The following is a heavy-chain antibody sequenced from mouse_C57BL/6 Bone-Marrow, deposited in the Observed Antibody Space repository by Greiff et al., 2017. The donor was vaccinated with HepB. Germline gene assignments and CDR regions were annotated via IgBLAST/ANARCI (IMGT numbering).Heavy chain of an antibody. CDR2: IRSTSNNYAT. CDR1: GFSFNTYA. J-gene: IGHJ2*01. CDR3: VRQGYYGTYFDY. V-gene: IGHV10-1*01. Sequence: EVQVVESGGGLVQPKGSLKLSCAASGFSFNTYAMNWVRQAPGKGLEWVARIRSTSNNYATYYADSVKDRFTISRDDSESMLYLQMNNLKTEDTAMYYCVRQGYYGTYFDYWGQGTTLTVSS. D-gene: IGHD2-1*01.